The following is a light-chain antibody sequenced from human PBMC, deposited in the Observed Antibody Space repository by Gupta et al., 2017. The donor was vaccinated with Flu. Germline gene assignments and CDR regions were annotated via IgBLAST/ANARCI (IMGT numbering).Light chain of an antibody. Sequence: DIVMTQSPLSLPVTPGEPASISCRSSQSLLHSNGYNYLDWYLQKPGQSPQLLIYLGSNRASGVPDRFSGSGSGTDFTLKINRVEAEDVGVYYCRQALQTPFTFGPGTKVDIK. CDR2: LGS. CDR3: RQALQTPFT. V-gene: IGKV2-28*01. CDR1: QSLLHSNGYNY. J-gene: IGKJ3*01.